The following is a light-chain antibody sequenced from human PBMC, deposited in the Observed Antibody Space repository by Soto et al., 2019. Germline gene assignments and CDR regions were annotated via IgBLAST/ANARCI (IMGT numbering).Light chain of an antibody. J-gene: IGKJ1*01. V-gene: IGKV3-20*01. CDR2: GAS. Sequence: EIVVTQSPATLSLSPGERATLSCRASQYVSTYLAWYQQKPGQAPRLLVYGASSRATGIPDRFSGRGSGTDFTLTISRLEPEDVAVYYCQQYGSSSTFGQGTKVDI. CDR1: QYVSTY. CDR3: QQYGSSST.